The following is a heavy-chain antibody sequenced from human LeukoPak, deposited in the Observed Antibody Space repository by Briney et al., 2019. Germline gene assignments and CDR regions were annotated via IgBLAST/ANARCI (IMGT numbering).Heavy chain of an antibody. CDR2: FYYNGSP. J-gene: IGHJ4*02. Sequence: SQTLSLTCTVSAGSISSGGYDWSWIRQHPGKGLEWIGYFYYNGSPYYTTAIKSRVTISVDTSKKQFSLKLSSVTAADTAVYYCARGVGRIYYYDSSGYYYFDYWGQGTLVTVSS. V-gene: IGHV4-31*03. D-gene: IGHD3-22*01. CDR3: ARGVGRIYYYDSSGYYYFDY. CDR1: AGSISSGGYD.